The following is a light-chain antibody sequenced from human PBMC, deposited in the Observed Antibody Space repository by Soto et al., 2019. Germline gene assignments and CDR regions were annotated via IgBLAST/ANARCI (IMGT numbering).Light chain of an antibody. V-gene: IGLV3-21*04. CDR1: NIGSKS. Sequence: SYELTQPPSVSVAPGKTARITCGGNNIGSKSVHWYQQKPGQAPVLVIYYDSDRPSGIPERFSGSNSGNTATXTINTVEAXDEADYYCQVWHSSSDHLVVFGGGTXXTVL. J-gene: IGLJ2*01. CDR2: YDS. CDR3: QVWHSSSDHLVV.